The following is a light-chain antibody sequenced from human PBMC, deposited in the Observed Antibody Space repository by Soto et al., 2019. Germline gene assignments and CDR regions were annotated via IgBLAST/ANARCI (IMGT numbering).Light chain of an antibody. J-gene: IGKJ4*01. CDR3: QQSYSTSLT. V-gene: IGKV3-11*01. CDR2: EAS. CDR1: QSLGSN. Sequence: IVLTQSPATLSLSPGEGAVLSCRASQSLGSNLAWYHHKPGQAPRLLLYEASIRATGIPARFSGDGSGTDFTLTISSLQPEDFATYYCQQSYSTSLTFGGGTRWIS.